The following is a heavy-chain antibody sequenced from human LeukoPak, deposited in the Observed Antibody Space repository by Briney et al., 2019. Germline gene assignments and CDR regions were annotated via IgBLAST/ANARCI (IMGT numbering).Heavy chain of an antibody. J-gene: IGHJ3*02. V-gene: IGHV3-53*01. Sequence: GGSLRLSCAASGFTVSSNYMTWVRQALGKGLEWVSVIYSGGSTYYADSVKGRFTISRDNSKNTLYLQMDNLRAEDTAVYYCARAIGDAFDIWGQGTMVTVSS. D-gene: IGHD1-26*01. CDR1: GFTVSSNY. CDR2: IYSGGST. CDR3: ARAIGDAFDI.